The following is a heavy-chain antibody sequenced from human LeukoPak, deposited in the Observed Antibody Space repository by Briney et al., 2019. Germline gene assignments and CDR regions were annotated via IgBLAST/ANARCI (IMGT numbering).Heavy chain of an antibody. J-gene: IGHJ4*02. CDR3: ATGIDCSGGSCYSARSFGVNY. CDR2: ISGSGGST. Sequence: PGGSLRLSCAASGFTFSSYAMSWVRQAPGKGLEWVSAISGSGGSTYYADSVKGRFTISRDNSKNTLYLQMNSLRAEDTAVYYCATGIDCSGGSCYSARSFGVNYWGQGTLVTVSS. CDR1: GFTFSSYA. D-gene: IGHD2-15*01. V-gene: IGHV3-23*01.